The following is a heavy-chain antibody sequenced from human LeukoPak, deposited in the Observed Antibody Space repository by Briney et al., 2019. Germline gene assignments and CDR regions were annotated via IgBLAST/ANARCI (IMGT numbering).Heavy chain of an antibody. V-gene: IGHV4-39*07. J-gene: IGHJ4*02. CDR2: AYYSGTT. D-gene: IGHD1-14*01. Sequence: SETLSLTCTVSGDSISSTSSYWGWIRQPPGKGLEWIGSAYYSGTTYKNPSLKSRVSISVDTSKNQFSLKLSSVTAADAAVYYCARDSWPEVVRFDYWGQGILVTVSS. CDR3: ARDSWPEVVRFDY. CDR1: GDSISSTSSY.